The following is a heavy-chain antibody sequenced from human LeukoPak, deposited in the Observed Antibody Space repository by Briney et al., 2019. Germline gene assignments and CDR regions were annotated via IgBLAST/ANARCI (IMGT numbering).Heavy chain of an antibody. CDR3: ARHRGNWSFDS. J-gene: IGHJ4*02. CDR1: GGSISSRNYY. D-gene: IGHD1-1*01. V-gene: IGHV4-61*05. CDR2: IYSSGST. Sequence: PSETLSLTYTVSGGSISSRNYYWSWIRQPPGKGLEWIGYIYSSGSTNYNPSLKSRVTISVDASKIQFSLRLSSVTAADTAVYYCARHRGNWSFDSWGQGTLITVSS.